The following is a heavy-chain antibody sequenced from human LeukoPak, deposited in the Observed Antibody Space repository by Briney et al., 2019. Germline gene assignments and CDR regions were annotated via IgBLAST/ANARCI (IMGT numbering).Heavy chain of an antibody. CDR3: AREHTVVVIERGSFDY. J-gene: IGHJ4*02. CDR1: GFTFSSYW. D-gene: IGHD2-21*01. V-gene: IGHV3-7*01. CDR2: IKQDGSEK. Sequence: GGSLRLSCAASGFTFSSYWMSWVRQAPGKGLEWVANIKQDGSEKYYVDSVKGRFTISRDNAKNSLYLQMNSLRAEDTAVYYCAREHTVVVIERGSFDYWGQGTLVTVSS.